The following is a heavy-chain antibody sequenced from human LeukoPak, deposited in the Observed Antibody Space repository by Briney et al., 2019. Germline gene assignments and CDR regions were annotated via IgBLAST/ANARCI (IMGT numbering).Heavy chain of an antibody. CDR1: GYTFTSYA. J-gene: IGHJ4*02. Sequence: ASVKVSCTASGYTFTSYAINWVRQAPGQRLEWMGIINPSGGSTSYAQKFQGRVTMTRDTSTSTVYMELSSLRSEDTAVYYCARGYCTNGVCYLFDYWGQGTLVTVSS. CDR2: INPSGGST. CDR3: ARGYCTNGVCYLFDY. D-gene: IGHD2-8*01. V-gene: IGHV1-46*01.